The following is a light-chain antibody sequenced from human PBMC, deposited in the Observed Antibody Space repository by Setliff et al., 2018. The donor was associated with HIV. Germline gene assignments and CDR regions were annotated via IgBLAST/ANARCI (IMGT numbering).Light chain of an antibody. CDR2: ELN. Sequence: QSALTQPASVSGSLGQSITISCTGTSSDVGSYNLVSWYQQHPGVAPKLVIFELNKRPSGVSTRFSGSKSGNTASLTISGLPAEDEGDYYCCSYVTVNTVVFGGGTKGTVL. CDR1: SSDVGSYNL. V-gene: IGLV2-23*02. J-gene: IGLJ2*01. CDR3: CSYVTVNTVV.